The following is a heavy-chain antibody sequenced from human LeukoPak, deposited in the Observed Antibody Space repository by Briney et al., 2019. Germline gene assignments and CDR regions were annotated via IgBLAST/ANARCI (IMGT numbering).Heavy chain of an antibody. J-gene: IGHJ4*02. CDR3: AKDSGLFYYGFGTDY. CDR2: ISAYNGNT. D-gene: IGHD3-10*01. Sequence: GASVKVSCKASGYTFTGYYMHWVRQAPGQGLEWMGWISAYNGNTNYAQKLQGRVTMTTDTSTSTAYMELRSLRSDDTAVYYCAKDSGLFYYGFGTDYWGQGAPVTVSS. CDR1: GYTFTGYY. V-gene: IGHV1-18*04.